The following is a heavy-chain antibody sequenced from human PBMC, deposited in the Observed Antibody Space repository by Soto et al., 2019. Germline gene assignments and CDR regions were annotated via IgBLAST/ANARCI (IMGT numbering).Heavy chain of an antibody. D-gene: IGHD3-22*01. CDR3: ARIQITMIVVVIISDAFDI. Sequence: QLQLQESGPGLVKPSETLSLTCTVSGGSISSSSYYWGWIRQPPGKGLEWIGSIYYSGSTYSNPSLKSRVTISVDTSKNQFSLKLSSVTAADTAVYYCARIQITMIVVVIISDAFDIWGQGTMVTVSS. J-gene: IGHJ3*02. CDR2: IYYSGST. CDR1: GGSISSSSYY. V-gene: IGHV4-39*01.